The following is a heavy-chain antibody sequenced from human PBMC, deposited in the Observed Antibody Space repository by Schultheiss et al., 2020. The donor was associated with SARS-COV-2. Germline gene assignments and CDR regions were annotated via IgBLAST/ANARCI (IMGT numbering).Heavy chain of an antibody. V-gene: IGHV4-61*02. Sequence: SETLSLTCTVSGGSISSGSYYWSWIRQPAGKGLEWIGRIYTSGSTNYNPSLKSRVTISVDTSKNQFSLKLSSVTAADTAVYYCARVIVATPGGSCHFDIWGQGTMVTVSS. CDR2: IYTSGST. CDR3: ARVIVATPGGSCHFDI. D-gene: IGHD2-15*01. J-gene: IGHJ3*02. CDR1: GGSISSGSYY.